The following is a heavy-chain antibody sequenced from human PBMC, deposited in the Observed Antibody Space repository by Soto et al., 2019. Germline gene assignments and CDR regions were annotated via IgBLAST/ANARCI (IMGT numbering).Heavy chain of an antibody. J-gene: IGHJ3*02. D-gene: IGHD2-15*01. Sequence: ASVKVSCKASGYTFTSYGINWVRQAPGQGLEWMGWISVYTGNTDYTQNLQGRVTMTTDTSTSTAYMELRSLRSDDTAVYYCARRCSGGSCYGAFYIWGQGTMVTVSS. CDR3: ARRCSGGSCYGAFYI. CDR2: ISVYTGNT. V-gene: IGHV1-18*01. CDR1: GYTFTSYG.